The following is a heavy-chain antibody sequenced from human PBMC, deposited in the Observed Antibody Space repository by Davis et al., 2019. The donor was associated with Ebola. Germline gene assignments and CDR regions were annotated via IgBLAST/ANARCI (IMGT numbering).Heavy chain of an antibody. Sequence: MPSETLSLTCTVSGGSISSYYWSWIRQPPGKGLEWIGYIYYSGSTNYNPSLKSRATISVDTSKNQFSLKLSSVTAADTAVYYCARGWGYSYGFPFDYWGQGTLVTVSS. V-gene: IGHV4-59*12. CDR3: ARGWGYSYGFPFDY. D-gene: IGHD5-18*01. CDR2: IYYSGST. J-gene: IGHJ4*02. CDR1: GGSISSYY.